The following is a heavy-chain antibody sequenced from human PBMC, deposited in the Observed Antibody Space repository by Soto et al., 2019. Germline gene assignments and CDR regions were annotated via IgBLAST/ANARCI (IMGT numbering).Heavy chain of an antibody. CDR3: AREEYDYGSGAYFDY. D-gene: IGHD3-10*01. V-gene: IGHV1-69*08. CDR2: IIPILGIA. Sequence: QVQLVQSGAEVKKPGSSVKVSCKASGGTFSSYTISWVRQAPGQGLEWMGRIIPILGIANYAQKFQGRVTXTAXXSXRTAYMELSSLRSEDTAVYYCAREEYDYGSGAYFDYWGQGTLVTVSS. CDR1: GGTFSSYT. J-gene: IGHJ4*02.